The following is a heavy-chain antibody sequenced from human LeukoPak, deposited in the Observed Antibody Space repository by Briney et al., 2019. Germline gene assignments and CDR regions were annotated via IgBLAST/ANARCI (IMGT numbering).Heavy chain of an antibody. CDR1: GYTFTGYY. J-gene: IGHJ4*02. V-gene: IGHV1-2*02. CDR3: ARSMVRGVIIKEIDY. CDR2: INPNSGGT. Sequence: ASVKVSCKASGYTFTGYYMHWVRQAPGQGLEWMGWINPNSGGTNYAQKFQGRVTMTRDTSISTAYMELSRLRSDDTAVYYCARSMVRGVIIKEIDYWGQGTLVTVSS. D-gene: IGHD3-10*01.